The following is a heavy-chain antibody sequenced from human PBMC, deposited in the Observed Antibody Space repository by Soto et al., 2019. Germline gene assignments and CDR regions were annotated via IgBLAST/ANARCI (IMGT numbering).Heavy chain of an antibody. CDR3: ASARDCSSTSCYLGDAFDI. J-gene: IGHJ3*02. CDR1: GGSISSGGYY. CDR2: IYYSGST. Sequence: QVQLQESGPGLVKPSQTLSLTCTVSGGSISSGGYYWSWIRQHPGKGLEWIGYIYYSGSTYYNPSLKSRVTLSVDTSKNQFSLKLSSVTAADTAVYYCASARDCSSTSCYLGDAFDIWGQGTMVTVSS. D-gene: IGHD2-2*01. V-gene: IGHV4-31*03.